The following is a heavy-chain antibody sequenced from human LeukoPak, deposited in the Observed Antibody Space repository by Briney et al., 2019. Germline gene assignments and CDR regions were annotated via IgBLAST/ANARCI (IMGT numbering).Heavy chain of an antibody. CDR2: IDWDDDK. V-gene: IGHV2-70*01. CDR3: ARIRVDTAMVYYYYGMDV. J-gene: IGHJ6*04. CDR1: GFSLSTRGMC. Sequence: SGPTLVNPPQTLTLTCTFSGFSLSTRGMCVSWIRQPPGKALEWLALIDWDDDKYYSTSLKTRLTISKDTSKNQVVLTMTNMDPVDTATYYCARIRVDTAMVYYYYGMDVWGKGTTVTVSS. D-gene: IGHD5-18*01.